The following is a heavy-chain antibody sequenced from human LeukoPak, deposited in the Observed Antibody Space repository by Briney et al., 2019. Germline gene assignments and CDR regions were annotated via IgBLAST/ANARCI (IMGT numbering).Heavy chain of an antibody. J-gene: IGHJ4*02. D-gene: IGHD5-12*01. V-gene: IGHV3-20*04. CDR3: ARGEPSSWLRLPTPFDY. Sequence: GGSLRLSCAASGFTFDDYVMSWVRQAPGKGLEWVSGINWNGGSTGYADSVKGRFTISRDNAKSSLYLQMNSLRAEDTALYYCARGEPSSWLRLPTPFDYWGQGTLVTVSS. CDR1: GFTFDDYV. CDR2: INWNGGST.